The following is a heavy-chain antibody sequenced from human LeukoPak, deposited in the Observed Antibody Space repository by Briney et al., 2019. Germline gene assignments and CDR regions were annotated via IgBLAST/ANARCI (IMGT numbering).Heavy chain of an antibody. V-gene: IGHV1-2*02. CDR2: INPNSGGT. Sequence: ASVKVSCKASGYTFTGYYMHWVRQAPGQGLEWMGWINPNSGGTNYAQKFQGRVTMTRDTSISTAYMELSRLRSDDTAVYYCARVRYRLAETYIDYWGQGTLVTVSS. J-gene: IGHJ4*02. CDR1: GYTFTGYY. CDR3: ARVRYRLAETYIDY. D-gene: IGHD3-16*01.